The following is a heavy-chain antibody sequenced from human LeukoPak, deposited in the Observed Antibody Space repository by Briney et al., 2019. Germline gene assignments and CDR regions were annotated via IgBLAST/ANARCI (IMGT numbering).Heavy chain of an antibody. D-gene: IGHD3-16*01. V-gene: IGHV1-18*01. CDR1: GYTFTSYG. CDR3: ARVISSSTLILWPLDY. J-gene: IGHJ4*02. Sequence: ASVKVSCKASGYTFTSYGISWVRQAPGQGLEWMGWISAYNGNTNYAQKLQGRVTMTTDTSTSTAYMELGSLRSDDTAVYYCARVISSSTLILWPLDYWGQGTLVTVSS. CDR2: ISAYNGNT.